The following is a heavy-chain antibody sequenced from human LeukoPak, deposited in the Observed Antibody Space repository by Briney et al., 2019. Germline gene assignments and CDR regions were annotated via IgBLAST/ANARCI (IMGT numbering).Heavy chain of an antibody. V-gene: IGHV1-2*02. CDR2: INPNSGGT. CDR1: GYTFTGYY. CDR3: AREFGSSGWYQGIGY. J-gene: IGHJ4*02. Sequence: ASVKVSCKASGYTFTGYYMHWVRQAPGQGLEWMGWINPNSGGTNYAQKFQGRVTMTRDTSISTAYMELSRLRSDDTAVHYCAREFGSSGWYQGIGYWGQGTLVTVSS. D-gene: IGHD6-19*01.